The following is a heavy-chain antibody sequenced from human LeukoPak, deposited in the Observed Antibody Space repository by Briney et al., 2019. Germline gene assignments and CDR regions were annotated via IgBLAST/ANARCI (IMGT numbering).Heavy chain of an antibody. D-gene: IGHD2-21*01. CDR2: IIMSSISI. CDR3: ARGGETPGMLWGGMDV. Sequence: GGSIRLSCAASGYRFSSYSMNWVRQPPGKGLEWVASIIMSSISIYYPASVKSPFTDSRDTARPSLDVELNSLRGAATAVYYCARGGETPGMLWGGMDVWGQGTTVSVS. CDR1: GYRFSSYS. V-gene: IGHV3-21*01. J-gene: IGHJ6*02.